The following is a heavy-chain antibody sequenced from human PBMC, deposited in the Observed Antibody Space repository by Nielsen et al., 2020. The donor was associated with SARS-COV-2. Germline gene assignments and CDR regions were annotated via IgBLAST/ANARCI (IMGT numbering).Heavy chain of an antibody. V-gene: IGHV3-64D*06. CDR2: ISSNGGST. CDR3: VKSDSGYDLPWFDP. CDR1: GFTFSSYA. Sequence: GESLKISCSASGFTFSSYAMHWVRQAPGKGLECVSAISSNGGSTYYADSVKGRFTISRDNSKNTLYLQMSSLRAEDTAVYYCVKSDSGYDLPWFDPWGQGTLVTVSS. J-gene: IGHJ5*02. D-gene: IGHD5-12*01.